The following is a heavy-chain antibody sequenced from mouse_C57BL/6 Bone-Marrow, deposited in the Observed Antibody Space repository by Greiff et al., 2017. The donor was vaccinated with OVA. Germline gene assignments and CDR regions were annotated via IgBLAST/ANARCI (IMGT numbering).Heavy chain of an antibody. CDR2: IYPRSGNT. CDR1: GYTFTSYG. CDR3: ASLYGKRVDY. D-gene: IGHD2-1*01. Sequence: VQLQQSGAELARPGASVKLSCKASGYTFTSYGISWVKQRTGQGLEWIGEIYPRSGNTYYNEKFKGKATLTADKSSSTAYMELRSLTSEDSAVYFCASLYGKRVDYWGQGTTLTVSS. J-gene: IGHJ2*01. V-gene: IGHV1-81*01.